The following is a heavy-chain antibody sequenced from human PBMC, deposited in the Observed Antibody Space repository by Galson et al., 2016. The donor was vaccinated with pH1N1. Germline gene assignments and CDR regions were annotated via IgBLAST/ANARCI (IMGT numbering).Heavy chain of an antibody. CDR3: VTGALPNLGDS. D-gene: IGHD1-14*01. CDR2: MYRNVDT. Sequence: SLRLSCAASGFLVTANYMSWVRQAPGKGLEWVSIMYRNVDTYYTDSLEGRFTISRDISRNTVYLQVNTLIPEDTAVYYCVTGALPNLGDSWGQGTLVTASS. CDR1: GFLVTANY. V-gene: IGHV3-53*01. J-gene: IGHJ4*02.